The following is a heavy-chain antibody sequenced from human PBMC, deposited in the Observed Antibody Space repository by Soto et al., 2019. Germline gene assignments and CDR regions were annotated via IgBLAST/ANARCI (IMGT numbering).Heavy chain of an antibody. CDR2: INHSGST. D-gene: IGHD3-3*01. J-gene: IGHJ4*02. V-gene: IGHV4-34*01. CDR1: GGSFSGYY. Sequence: TSETLSLTCAVYGGSFSGYYWSWIRQPPGKGRERIGEINHSGSTNYNPSLKSRVTISVDTSKNQFSLKLSSVTAADTAVYYCARGQGWGGLCYDFWSGYYNPNFDYWGQGTLVTVSS. CDR3: ARGQGWGGLCYDFWSGYYNPNFDY.